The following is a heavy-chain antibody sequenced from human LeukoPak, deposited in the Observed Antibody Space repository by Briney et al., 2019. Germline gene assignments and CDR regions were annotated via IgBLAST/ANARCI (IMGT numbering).Heavy chain of an antibody. CDR1: GFTFSTYS. CDR3: ARDWGYGDDY. V-gene: IGHV3-21*01. CDR2: ISSSSSYI. Sequence: GGSLRLSCAASGFTFSTYSMNWVRQAPGKGLEWVSSISSSSSYIYYADSVKGRFTISRDNAKNSLYLQMNSLRAEETAVYYCARDWGYGDDYWGQGTLVTVSS. D-gene: IGHD4/OR15-4a*01. J-gene: IGHJ4*02.